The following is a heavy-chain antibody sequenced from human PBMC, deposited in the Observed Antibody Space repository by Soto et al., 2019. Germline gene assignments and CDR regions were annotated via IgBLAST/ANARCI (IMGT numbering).Heavy chain of an antibody. CDR2: FYYSGST. J-gene: IGHJ4*02. V-gene: IGHV4-59*08. Sequence: PSETLSLTCTVSGGSISSYYWSWIRQPPGKGLDWIGYFYYSGSTNYNPSLKSRVTISVDTSKNQFSLKLNSMTAADTAVYYCARHNYGSGSTYFDYWGQGTLVPSPQ. CDR3: ARHNYGSGSTYFDY. CDR1: GGSISSYY. D-gene: IGHD3-10*01.